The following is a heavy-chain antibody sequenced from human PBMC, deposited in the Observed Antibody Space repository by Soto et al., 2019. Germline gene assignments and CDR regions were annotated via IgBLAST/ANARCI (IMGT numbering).Heavy chain of an antibody. D-gene: IGHD6-13*01. V-gene: IGHV1-69*01. CDR1: EGTFNSYA. CDR3: ASGASRWYPYFFDS. Sequence: QAQVVQSGAEVRKPGSSVKLSCKASEGTFNSYAIAWVRQATGQGLEWMGGIVPYYNTLNYAQKFQDRVTITADASTNTVYMQLSSLRSDDTAVYFCASGASRWYPYFFDSWAQGTLVTVSS. J-gene: IGHJ4*02. CDR2: IVPYYNTL.